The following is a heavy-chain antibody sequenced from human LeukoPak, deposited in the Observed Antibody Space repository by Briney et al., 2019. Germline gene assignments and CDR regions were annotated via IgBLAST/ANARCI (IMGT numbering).Heavy chain of an antibody. CDR2: INLTTGGT. J-gene: IGHJ4*02. V-gene: IGHV1-2*02. Sequence: ASVKVSCKTSGYTFTGYYIHWVRQAPGQGLEWMGWINLTTGGTKYARKFQGRVTLTRDTSITAVYMELSRLRSDDTAVYYCASDRVVADYWGQGTLVTVSS. D-gene: IGHD3-22*01. CDR3: ASDRVVADY. CDR1: GYTFTGYY.